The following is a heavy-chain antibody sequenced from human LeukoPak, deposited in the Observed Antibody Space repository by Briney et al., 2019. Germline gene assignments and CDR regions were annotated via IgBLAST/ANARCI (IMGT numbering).Heavy chain of an antibody. V-gene: IGHV4-61*02. D-gene: IGHD2/OR15-2a*01. CDR3: ARVLTFRFDC. J-gene: IGHJ4*02. CDR1: GGSISSGSYY. Sequence: PSQTLSLTCTVSGGSISSGSYYWSWIRQPAGKGLEWIGRIYTSGSTNYNPSLKSRVTISVDTSKNLSSLKLSSVTAADTAVYYCARVLTFRFDCWGQGTLVTVSS. CDR2: IYTSGST.